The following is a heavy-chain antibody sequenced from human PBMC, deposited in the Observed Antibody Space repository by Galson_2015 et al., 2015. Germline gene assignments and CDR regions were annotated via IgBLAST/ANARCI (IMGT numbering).Heavy chain of an antibody. D-gene: IGHD2-15*01. CDR1: GFTVSSNY. CDR2: IYSGGST. CDR3: ARGRRCSGGSCYTRGNWFDP. J-gene: IGHJ5*02. V-gene: IGHV3-53*01. Sequence: SLRLSCAASGFTVSSNYMCWVRQAPGKGLEWVSVIYSGGSTYYADSVKGRFTISRDNSKNTLYLQMNSLRAADTAVYYCARGRRCSGGSCYTRGNWFDPWGQGTLVTVSS.